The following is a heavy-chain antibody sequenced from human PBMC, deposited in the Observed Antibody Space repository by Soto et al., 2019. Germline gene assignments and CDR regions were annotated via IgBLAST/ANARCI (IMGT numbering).Heavy chain of an antibody. V-gene: IGHV6-1*01. D-gene: IGHD1-26*01. Sequence: QSQTLSLTCAISGDSVSSNSAAWNWIRQSPSRGLEWLGRTYYRSKWYNDYAVSVNSRITITPDTSKNQFSLQLNSVSPEDTAVYYCARWEAAQKTFDYWGQGTLVTVSS. J-gene: IGHJ4*02. CDR3: ARWEAAQKTFDY. CDR1: GDSVSSNSAA. CDR2: TYYRSKWYN.